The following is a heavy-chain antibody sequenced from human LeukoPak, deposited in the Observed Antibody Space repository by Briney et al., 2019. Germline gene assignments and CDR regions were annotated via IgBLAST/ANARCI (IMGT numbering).Heavy chain of an antibody. V-gene: IGHV1-2*06. CDR3: ARVDTAMVKPFDY. CDR1: GYTFTGHY. CDR2: INPNSGGT. D-gene: IGHD5-18*01. Sequence: ASVKVSRKASGYTFTGHYMHWVRQAPGQGLEWMGRINPNSGGTNYAQKFQGRVTMTRDTSISTAYMELSRLRSDDTAVYYCARVDTAMVKPFDYWGQGTLVTVSS. J-gene: IGHJ4*02.